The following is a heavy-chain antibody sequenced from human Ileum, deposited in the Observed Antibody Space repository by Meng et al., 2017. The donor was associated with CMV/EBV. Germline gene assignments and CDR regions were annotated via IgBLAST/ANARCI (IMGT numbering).Heavy chain of an antibody. J-gene: IGHJ4*02. V-gene: IGHV3-30*04. CDR3: ARDLLLVRSGWNSDY. Sequence: GGSLRLSCAASGFTFSSYAMHWVRQAPGKGLEWVAVISYDGSNKYYADSVKGRFTISRDNSKNTLYLQMNSLRAEDTAVYYCARDLLLVRSGWNSDYWGQGTLVTVSS. CDR1: GFTFSSYA. D-gene: IGHD6-19*01. CDR2: ISYDGSNK.